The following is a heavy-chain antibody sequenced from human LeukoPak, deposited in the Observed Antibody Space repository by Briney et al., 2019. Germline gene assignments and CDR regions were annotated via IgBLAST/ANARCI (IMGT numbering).Heavy chain of an antibody. Sequence: SETLSLTCTVSGGSISSSSYYWGWIRQPPGKGLEWIGSIYYSGSTYYNPSLKSRVTISVDTSKNQFSLKLSSVTAADTAVYYCARIMATIKFFDYWGQGTLVTVSS. J-gene: IGHJ4*02. CDR3: ARIMATIKFFDY. V-gene: IGHV4-39*01. CDR1: GGSISSSSYY. D-gene: IGHD5-24*01. CDR2: IYYSGST.